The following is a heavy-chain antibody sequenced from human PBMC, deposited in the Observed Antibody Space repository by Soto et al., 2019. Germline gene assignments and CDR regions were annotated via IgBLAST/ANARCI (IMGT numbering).Heavy chain of an antibody. CDR3: ARPKYELRGGRDY. V-gene: IGHV3-30-3*01. D-gene: IGHD2-2*01. Sequence: QVQLVESGGGVVQPGRSLRLSCAASGFTFSSYAMHWVRQAPGKGLEWVAVISYDGSNKYYADSVKGRFTISRDNSKNTLYLQMNSLRAKDTAVYYCARPKYELRGGRDYWGQGTLVTVSS. J-gene: IGHJ4*02. CDR2: ISYDGSNK. CDR1: GFTFSSYA.